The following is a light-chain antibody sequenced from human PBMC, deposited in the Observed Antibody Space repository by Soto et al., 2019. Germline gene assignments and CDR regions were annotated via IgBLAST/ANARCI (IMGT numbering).Light chain of an antibody. V-gene: IGKV3-11*01. CDR2: DAS. CDR1: QNGSNY. CDR3: LLRIHWPPNFT. Sequence: EIVLTQSPATLSLSPGERATLSCRASQNGSNYLAWYQQRPGQPPRLLIYDASTRATGIPARFSASGSGTEFTLTITSLEPEDFAVYYCLLRIHWPPNFTFGPGTKVDI. J-gene: IGKJ3*01.